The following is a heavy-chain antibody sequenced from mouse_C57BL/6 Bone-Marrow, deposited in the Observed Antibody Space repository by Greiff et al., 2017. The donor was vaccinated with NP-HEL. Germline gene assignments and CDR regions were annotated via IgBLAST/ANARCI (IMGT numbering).Heavy chain of an antibody. CDR3: ARTGGAMDY. J-gene: IGHJ4*01. V-gene: IGHV1-63*01. Sequence: QVHVKQSGAELVRPGTSVKMSCKASGYTFTNYWIGWAKQRPGHGLEWIGDIYPGGGYTNYNEKFKGKATLTADKSSSTAYMQFSSLTSEDAAIYYCARTGGAMDYWGQGTSVTVSS. CDR2: IYPGGGYT. CDR1: GYTFTNYW.